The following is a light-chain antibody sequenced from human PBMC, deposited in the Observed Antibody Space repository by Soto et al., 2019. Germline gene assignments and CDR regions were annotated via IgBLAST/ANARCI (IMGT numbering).Light chain of an antibody. J-gene: IGKJ3*01. V-gene: IGKV3-11*01. CDR3: QQSSNGAT. CDR2: GES. Sequence: IVLTQSPATLSMSPGERATLSCRASQSVSSYLAWYQQKPGQAPRLLIYGESNRATGIPDRFSGSGSGTDFTLTISSLEPEDFAVYYCQQSSNGATFGPGSKVDIK. CDR1: QSVSSY.